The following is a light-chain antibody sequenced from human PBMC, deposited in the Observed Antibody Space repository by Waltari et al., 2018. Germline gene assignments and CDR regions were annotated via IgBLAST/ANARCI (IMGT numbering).Light chain of an antibody. CDR1: SSDAGGYNY. CDR3: SSYTSSSTLGV. Sequence: QSALTQPASVSGSPGQSITISCTGTSSDAGGYNYVPWYQQHPGKAPKLMIYDVSNRPSGVSNRFSGSKSGNTASLTISGLQAEDEADYYCSSYTSSSTLGVFGGGTKLTVL. J-gene: IGLJ2*01. V-gene: IGLV2-14*01. CDR2: DVS.